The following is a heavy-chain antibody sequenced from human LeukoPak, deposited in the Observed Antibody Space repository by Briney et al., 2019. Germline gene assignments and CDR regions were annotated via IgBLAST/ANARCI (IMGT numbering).Heavy chain of an antibody. J-gene: IGHJ4*02. CDR3: ARAVELSTMPFDY. V-gene: IGHV4-4*02. Sequence: SETLSLTCAVSGGSISSSHWWSWVRQPPGRGLQWIGEIYHTGSTNYSPSLKSRVTISLDKSKNHFSLRLSSVTAADTAVYYCARAVELSTMPFDYWGQGTLVTVSS. CDR2: IYHTGST. D-gene: IGHD1-1*01. CDR1: GGSISSSHW.